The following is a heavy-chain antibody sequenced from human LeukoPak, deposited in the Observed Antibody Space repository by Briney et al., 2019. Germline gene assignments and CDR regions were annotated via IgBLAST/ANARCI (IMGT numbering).Heavy chain of an antibody. J-gene: IGHJ4*02. V-gene: IGHV4-4*08. CDR3: AREHSSYDWNGFDY. CDR1: GGSISSYY. CDR2: IYSSGST. Sequence: PSETLSLTCTVSGGSISSYYWSWIRQPPGKGLEWIGYIYSSGSTNYNPSLKSRVTMSVDTSKNQFSLKLSSVTAADTAVYYCAREHSSYDWNGFDYWGQGTLVTVSS. D-gene: IGHD5-12*01.